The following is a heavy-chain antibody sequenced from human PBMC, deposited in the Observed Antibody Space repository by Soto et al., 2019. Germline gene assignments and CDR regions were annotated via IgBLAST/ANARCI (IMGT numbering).Heavy chain of an antibody. CDR3: ARDATGDLAFDI. CDR1: GYTFTSYA. J-gene: IGHJ3*02. V-gene: IGHV1-3*01. CDR2: INAGNGNT. Sequence: ASVKVSCKASGYTFTSYAMHWVRQAPGQRLAWMGWINAGNGNTKYSQKFQGRVTITRDTSASTAYMEMSSLRSEDTAVYYCARDATGDLAFDIWGQGTMVTVSS. D-gene: IGHD7-27*01.